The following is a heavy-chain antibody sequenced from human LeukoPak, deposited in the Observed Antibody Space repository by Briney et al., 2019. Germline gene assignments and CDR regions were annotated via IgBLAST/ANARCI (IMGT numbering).Heavy chain of an antibody. Sequence: SETLSLTCTVSGGSISSSSYYWGWIRQPPGKGLEWIGSIYYSGSTYYNPSLKSRVTISVDTSKNQFSLKLSSVTAADTAVYYCARGRFMVRGVIPFDYWGQGTLVTVSS. CDR2: IYYSGST. V-gene: IGHV4-39*07. J-gene: IGHJ4*02. D-gene: IGHD3-10*01. CDR1: GGSISSSSYY. CDR3: ARGRFMVRGVIPFDY.